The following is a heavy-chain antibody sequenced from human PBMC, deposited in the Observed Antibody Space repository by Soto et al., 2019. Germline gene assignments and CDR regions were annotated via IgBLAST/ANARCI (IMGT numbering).Heavy chain of an antibody. V-gene: IGHV3-33*01. CDR1: GFTFSSYG. Sequence: GGSLRLSCAASGFTFSSYGIHWVRQAPGKGLEWVAVIWYDGSNKYYADSVKGRFTISRDNSKNTLYLQMNSLRAEDTAVYYCARGSPRNTDFDYWGQGTLVTVSS. CDR2: IWYDGSNK. J-gene: IGHJ4*02. D-gene: IGHD1-1*01. CDR3: ARGSPRNTDFDY.